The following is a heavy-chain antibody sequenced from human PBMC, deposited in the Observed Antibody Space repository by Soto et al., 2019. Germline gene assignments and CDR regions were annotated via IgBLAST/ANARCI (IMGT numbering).Heavy chain of an antibody. CDR1: GGSVTSHH. J-gene: IGHJ5*02. CDR2: TPYTGNT. CDR3: ERDMNAGFTHYFDT. Sequence: SETLSLTCFVSGGSVTSHHWSWIRQLPGQGLEWIAYTPYTGNTNYNPSLQSRVTISLDTSKNQLSLKLTSMTAADTAVYYCERDMNAGFTHYFDTWGQGTLVTVSS. V-gene: IGHV4-59*02. D-gene: IGHD1-26*01.